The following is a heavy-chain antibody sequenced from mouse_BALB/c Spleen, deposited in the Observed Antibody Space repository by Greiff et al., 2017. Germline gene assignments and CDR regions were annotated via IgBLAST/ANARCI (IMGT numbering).Heavy chain of an antibody. Sequence: QVQLQQSGPELVKPGASVKISCKASGYAFSSSWMNWVKQRPGQGLEWIGRIYPGDGDTNYNGKFKGKATLTADKSSSTAYMQLSSLTSVDSAVYFCAKDYGYMWYFDVWGAGTTVTVSS. V-gene: IGHV1-82*01. CDR1: GYAFSSSW. CDR3: AKDYGYMWYFDV. CDR2: IYPGDGDT. J-gene: IGHJ1*01. D-gene: IGHD2-2*01.